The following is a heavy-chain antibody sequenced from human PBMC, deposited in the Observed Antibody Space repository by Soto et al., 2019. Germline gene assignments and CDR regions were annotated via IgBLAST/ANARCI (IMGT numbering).Heavy chain of an antibody. D-gene: IGHD6-13*01. CDR2: LSDSGGSI. J-gene: IGHJ4*02. CDR1: GFTFSSHA. CDR3: AKVSSSWYAGFFDL. V-gene: IGHV3-23*01. Sequence: SCKASGFTFSSHAMTWVRQAPGKGLEWVSGLSDSGGSIYYADSVKGRFTISRDNSMNTLYLQMKTLRAEDTAVYYCAKVSSSWYAGFFDLWGQGTLVTVS.